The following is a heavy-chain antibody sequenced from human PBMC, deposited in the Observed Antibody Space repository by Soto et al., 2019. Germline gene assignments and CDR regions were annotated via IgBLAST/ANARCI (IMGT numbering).Heavy chain of an antibody. CDR2: NSSNSAYI. V-gene: IGHV3-21*02. CDR1: GFTFRSFT. CDR3: TRDASRDSSARGWFDP. Sequence: EVQLVESGGGLVKPGGCLRLSCAASGFTFRSFTMNWVRQAPGKGLEWVSTNSSNSAYIYYTDALRGRFTISRDNAKNSLHLHMNTLRAEDTAVYYCTRDASRDSSARGWFDPWGPGTLVTVSS. J-gene: IGHJ5*02. D-gene: IGHD6-13*01.